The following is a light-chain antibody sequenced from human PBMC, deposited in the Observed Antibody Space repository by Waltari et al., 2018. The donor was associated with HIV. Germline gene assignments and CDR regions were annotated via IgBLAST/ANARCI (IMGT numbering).Light chain of an antibody. V-gene: IGLV1-44*01. CDR2: NDY. CDR3: ATWDDGLVRVV. Sequence: QSVLTQPPSVSGTPGQRVTISCSGSSSNIGSNIVNWYRQLPGRSPQLLIYNDYERPSGVSDRFSGFDSGTSASLAISGLQFDDEADYYCATWDDGLVRVVFGGGTKLTVV. CDR1: SSNIGSNI. J-gene: IGLJ2*01.